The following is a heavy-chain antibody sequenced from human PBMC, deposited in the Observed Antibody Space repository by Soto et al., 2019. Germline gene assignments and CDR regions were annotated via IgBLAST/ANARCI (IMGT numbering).Heavy chain of an antibody. V-gene: IGHV4-39*01. Sequence: SETLSLTCTVSGGSISSSSYYWGWIRQPPGKGLEWIGSIYYSGRTSSNPSIKSRLTISVDTSKNQFTLKLSAVTDADTAVYYCARLRSGWYVPGDYWGQGTLVTVSS. CDR3: ARLRSGWYVPGDY. CDR2: IYYSGRT. J-gene: IGHJ4*02. D-gene: IGHD6-19*01. CDR1: GGSISSSSYY.